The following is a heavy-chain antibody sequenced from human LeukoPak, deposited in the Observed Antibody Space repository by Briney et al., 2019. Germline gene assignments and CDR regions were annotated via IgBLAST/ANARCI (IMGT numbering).Heavy chain of an antibody. CDR1: GFTFSSYA. CDR3: AREDSSSCDY. Sequence: GGSLRLSCAASGFTFSSYAMHWVRQAPGKGLEYVSAISSNGGSTYYANSVKGRFTISRDNSKNTLYLQMGSLRAEDMAVYYCAREDSSSCDYWGQGTLATVSS. V-gene: IGHV3-64*01. CDR2: ISSNGGST. D-gene: IGHD6-13*01. J-gene: IGHJ4*02.